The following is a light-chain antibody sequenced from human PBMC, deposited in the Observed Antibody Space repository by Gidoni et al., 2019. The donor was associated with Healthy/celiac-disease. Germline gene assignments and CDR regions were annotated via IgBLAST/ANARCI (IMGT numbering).Light chain of an antibody. CDR2: DAS. Sequence: AIQLTQSPSSLSASVGDRVTITCRASQGISSALAWYQQKPGKAPKLLIYDASSLESGVPSRFSGSGSGTDFTLTISSLQPVDFATYYCQQFNNYRWTFXQXTKVEIK. V-gene: IGKV1D-13*01. J-gene: IGKJ1*01. CDR3: QQFNNYRWT. CDR1: QGISSA.